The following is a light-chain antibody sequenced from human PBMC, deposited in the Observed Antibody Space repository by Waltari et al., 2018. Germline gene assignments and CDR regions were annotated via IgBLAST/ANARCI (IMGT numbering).Light chain of an antibody. CDR2: WAS. CDR1: QNILINSNNKNY. J-gene: IGKJ2*01. Sequence: DIVMTQSPDSLAVSLGERVTINCKSSQNILINSNNKNYLAWDQQKPGQPPKLLVYWASTRESGVPDRFSGSGSGTDFTLTISSLQAEDVAVYYCQQYYNTPYTFGQGTKLEIK. V-gene: IGKV4-1*01. CDR3: QQYYNTPYT.